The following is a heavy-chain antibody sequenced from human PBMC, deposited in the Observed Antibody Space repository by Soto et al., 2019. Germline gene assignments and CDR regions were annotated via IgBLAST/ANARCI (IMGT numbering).Heavy chain of an antibody. Sequence: SETLSLTCTVSDGSVSNSTFYWGWIRQAPGKGLEWIGLIYYSGSTYYHRSLKSRVTISVDTSKNQFSLKLSSVTAADTAVYYCARGLRYFDWSLRRNNWFDPWGQGTLVTVPS. CDR3: ARGLRYFDWSLRRNNWFDP. V-gene: IGHV4-39*07. D-gene: IGHD3-9*01. CDR1: DGSVSNSTFY. J-gene: IGHJ5*02. CDR2: IYYSGST.